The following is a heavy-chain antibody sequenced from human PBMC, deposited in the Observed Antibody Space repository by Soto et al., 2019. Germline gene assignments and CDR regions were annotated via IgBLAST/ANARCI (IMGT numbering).Heavy chain of an antibody. V-gene: IGHV3-48*02. CDR1: GFTFSSYS. Sequence: GGSLRLSCAASGFTFSSYSMNWVRQAPGKGLEWVSYISSSSTIYYADSVKGRFTISRDNAKNSLYLQMNSLRDEDTAVYYCARVYWDYWGQGTLGTVSS. CDR3: ARVYWDY. D-gene: IGHD2-8*02. CDR2: ISSSSTI. J-gene: IGHJ4*02.